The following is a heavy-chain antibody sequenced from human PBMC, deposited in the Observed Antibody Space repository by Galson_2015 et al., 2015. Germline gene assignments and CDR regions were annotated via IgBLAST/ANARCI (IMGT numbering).Heavy chain of an antibody. V-gene: IGHV4-39*07. D-gene: IGHD3-3*01. CDR3: ARDYPYYDFWSGPEPQHGMDV. J-gene: IGHJ6*02. Sequence: ETLSLTCTVSGGSISSRSYYWGWIRQPPGKGLEWIGSIYYSGSTYYNPSLKSRVTISVDTSKNQFSLKLSSVTAADTAVYYCARDYPYYDFWSGPEPQHGMDVWGQGTTVTVSS. CDR2: IYYSGST. CDR1: GGSISSRSYY.